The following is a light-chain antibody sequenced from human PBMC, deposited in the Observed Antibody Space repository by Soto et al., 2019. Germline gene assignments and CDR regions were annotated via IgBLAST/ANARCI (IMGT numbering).Light chain of an antibody. CDR1: ESVTDKQ. Sequence: TLSPVALFLYKRERATLSCRSSESVTDKQLAWYQQKPGQAPRLLIYDASSRATGIPVRFSGSGSGTDFTLTISRLQPEDFAVYSCQLWPIRPIPFGEGTNLDI. CDR2: DAS. CDR3: QLWPIRPIP. V-gene: IGKV3D-20*02. J-gene: IGKJ1*01.